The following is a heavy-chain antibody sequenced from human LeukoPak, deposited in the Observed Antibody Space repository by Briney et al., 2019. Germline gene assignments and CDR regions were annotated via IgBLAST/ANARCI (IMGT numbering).Heavy chain of an antibody. CDR2: IKQDGSEK. J-gene: IGHJ4*02. CDR3: AKDTIVGYNSSGYPH. CDR1: GFTFSSYW. D-gene: IGHD3-22*01. Sequence: GGSLRLSCAASGFTFSSYWMSWVRQAPGKGLEWVANIKQDGSEKYYVDSVKGRFTISRDNAKNSLYLQMNSLRAEDTAVYYCAKDTIVGYNSSGYPHWGQGTLVTVPS. V-gene: IGHV3-7*01.